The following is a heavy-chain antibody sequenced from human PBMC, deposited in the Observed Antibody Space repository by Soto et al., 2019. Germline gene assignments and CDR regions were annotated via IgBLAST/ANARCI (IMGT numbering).Heavy chain of an antibody. J-gene: IGHJ4*02. CDR1: GVSITTYY. CDR3: ARRLFGSGWTLDS. CDR2: VYHTGST. D-gene: IGHD6-19*01. Sequence: PSESLSLTCDVYGVSITTYYWSWIRQAPGKGLEWIGNVYHTGSTDYNSSLRSRVTISVDTSKNQFSLNMNSVTAADTAVYYCARRLFGSGWTLDSWGQGALVTVSS. V-gene: IGHV4-59*13.